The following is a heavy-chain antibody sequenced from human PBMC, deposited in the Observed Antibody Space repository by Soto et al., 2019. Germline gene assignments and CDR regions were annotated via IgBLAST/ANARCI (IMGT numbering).Heavy chain of an antibody. Sequence: GESLKISCKASGYDFNNYWIGWVRQLPGKGLEWMGIIYPGDSDTRYSAAFRGQVTISADTSISTAFLQWSNLKASDTATYFCSMRSGDYESIVYWGTGSLVTVSS. CDR3: SMRSGDYESIVY. J-gene: IGHJ4*02. V-gene: IGHV5-51*01. D-gene: IGHD3-22*01. CDR1: GYDFNNYW. CDR2: IYPGDSDT.